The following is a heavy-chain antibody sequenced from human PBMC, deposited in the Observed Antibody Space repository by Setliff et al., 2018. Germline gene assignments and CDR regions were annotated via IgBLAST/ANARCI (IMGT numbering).Heavy chain of an antibody. J-gene: IGHJ6*03. D-gene: IGHD2-2*01. CDR3: ARKSRNIVVVPAAVIYYYYYYMDV. CDR2: INHSGST. CDR1: GGSFSGYY. V-gene: IGHV4-34*01. Sequence: SETLSLTCAVYGGSFSGYYWSWIRQPPGKGLEWIGEINHSGSTNYDPSLKSRVTISVDTSKNQFSLKLSSVTAADTAVYYCARKSRNIVVVPAAVIYYYYYYMDVGGKGTTVTVSS.